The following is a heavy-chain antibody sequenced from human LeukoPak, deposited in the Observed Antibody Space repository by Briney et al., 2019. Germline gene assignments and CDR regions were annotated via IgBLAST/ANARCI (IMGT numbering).Heavy chain of an antibody. Sequence: ASVKVSCKASGYTFTSYDLNWVRQAPGHGLEWMGWMNPNSGNTGYAQKFQDRVTMTRDTSTSTAYMELSSLRSEDTAVYYCARGRQYPPLFDYWGQGALVTVSS. D-gene: IGHD2-2*01. V-gene: IGHV1-8*01. CDR3: ARGRQYPPLFDY. CDR2: MNPNSGNT. CDR1: GYTFTSYD. J-gene: IGHJ4*02.